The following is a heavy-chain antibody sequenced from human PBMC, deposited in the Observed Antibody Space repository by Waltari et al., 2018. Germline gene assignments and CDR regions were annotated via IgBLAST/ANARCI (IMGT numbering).Heavy chain of an antibody. CDR3: ATTTSGYCSGGSCHDAFDI. CDR1: GGSFSGYY. D-gene: IGHD2-15*01. Sequence: QVQLQQWGAGLLKPSETLSLTCAVYGGSFSGYYWSWIRQPPGKGLEWIGEINHRGSTNYIPSLKSRVTISVDTSKNQFSLKLSSVTAADTAVYYCATTTSGYCSGGSCHDAFDIWGQGTMVTVSS. J-gene: IGHJ3*02. CDR2: INHRGST. V-gene: IGHV4-34*01.